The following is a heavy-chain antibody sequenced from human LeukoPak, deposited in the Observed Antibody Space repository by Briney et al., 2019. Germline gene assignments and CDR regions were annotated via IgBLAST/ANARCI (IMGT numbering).Heavy chain of an antibody. CDR3: ARGGSSGYYDY. D-gene: IGHD3-22*01. J-gene: IGHJ4*02. CDR2: INPSGGST. Sequence: ASVKVSCKASGYTFTSYYMHWVRQAPGQGLEWVGIINPSGGSTSYAQKFQGRVTMTRDTSTSTVYMELSRLRSDDTAVYYCARGGSSGYYDYWGQETLVTVSS. CDR1: GYTFTSYY. V-gene: IGHV1-46*01.